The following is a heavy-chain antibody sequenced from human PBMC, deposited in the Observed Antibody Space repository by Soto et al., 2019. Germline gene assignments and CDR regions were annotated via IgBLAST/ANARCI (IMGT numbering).Heavy chain of an antibody. J-gene: IGHJ6*02. Sequence: SVKVSCKASGGTFSSYAISWVRQAPVQGLEWMGWIIPIVGTANYAQKFQGRVTITADESTSTAYMELSSLRSEDTAVYYCAREKIGIMDVWGQGTTVTVSS. CDR3: AREKIGIMDV. CDR2: IIPIVGTA. CDR1: GGTFSSYA. V-gene: IGHV1-69*13.